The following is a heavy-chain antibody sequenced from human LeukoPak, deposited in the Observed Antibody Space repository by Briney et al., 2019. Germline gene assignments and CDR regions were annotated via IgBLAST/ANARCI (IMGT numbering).Heavy chain of an antibody. V-gene: IGHV1-18*01. CDR2: ISAYNGNT. CDR3: ARDTNAGYDFWSGYYNEQNWFDP. D-gene: IGHD3-3*01. Sequence: GASVKVSCKASGYTFTSYGISWVRQAPGQGLEWMGWISAYNGNTNYAQKLQRRVTKTTDTSTSTAFMELRSLRSDDTDVYYCARDTNAGYDFWSGYYNEQNWFDPWDQGTLVTVSS. J-gene: IGHJ5*02. CDR1: GYTFTSYG.